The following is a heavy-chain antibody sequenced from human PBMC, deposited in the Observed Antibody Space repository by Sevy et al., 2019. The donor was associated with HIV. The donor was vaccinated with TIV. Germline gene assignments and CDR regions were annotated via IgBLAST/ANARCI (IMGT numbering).Heavy chain of an antibody. Sequence: GESLKISCKGSGYSFTSYWIGWVRQMPGKGLEWMGIIYPGDSDTRYSPSFQGQVTISADKSISTPYLQWSSLKASDTAMYYCARLGDDNCSSTSCYDGYYYYYGMDVWGQGTTVTVSS. J-gene: IGHJ6*02. D-gene: IGHD2-2*01. CDR2: IYPGDSDT. V-gene: IGHV5-51*01. CDR1: GYSFTSYW. CDR3: ARLGDDNCSSTSCYDGYYYYYGMDV.